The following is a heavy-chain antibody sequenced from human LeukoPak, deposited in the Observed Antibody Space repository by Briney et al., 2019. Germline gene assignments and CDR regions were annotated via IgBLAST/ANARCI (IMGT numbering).Heavy chain of an antibody. Sequence: GGSLRLSCAASGFSLRTYWMHWVRQVPGKGLEWLSRINSDGSSTTYADSVKGRFTISRDNAKNTLYLQLNSLRAEDTAVYYCARSTRDSRGYYNTLDYWGQGALVTVSS. D-gene: IGHD3-22*01. CDR2: INSDGSST. V-gene: IGHV3-74*01. CDR3: ARSTRDSRGYYNTLDY. J-gene: IGHJ4*02. CDR1: GFSLRTYW.